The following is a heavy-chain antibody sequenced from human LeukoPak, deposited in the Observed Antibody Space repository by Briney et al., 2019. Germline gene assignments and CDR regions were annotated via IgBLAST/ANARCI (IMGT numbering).Heavy chain of an antibody. Sequence: SETLSLTCTVSGGSISSGAYYWSWIRQHPGKGLEWIGYIYYSGSTYYNPSLKSRVTISVDMSKNQFSLNLNSVIDADTAVYYCARVELWPTAHLDYWGQGTLVTVSS. CDR2: IYYSGST. CDR1: GGSISSGAYY. J-gene: IGHJ4*02. V-gene: IGHV4-31*03. CDR3: ARVELWPTAHLDY. D-gene: IGHD1-7*01.